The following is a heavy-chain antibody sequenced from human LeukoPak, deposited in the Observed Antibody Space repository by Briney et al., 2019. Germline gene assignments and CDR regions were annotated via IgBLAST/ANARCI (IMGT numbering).Heavy chain of an antibody. CDR3: ARPNTSGWRSYFDY. D-gene: IGHD6-19*01. V-gene: IGHV4-39*01. J-gene: IGHJ4*02. Sequence: SETLSLTCIVSGAFISSSPYYWGWIRLPPGKGLEYIGSIHYSGRTYYNPSLESRVTISVDTSKNQFSLELSSVSAADTAVYYCARPNTSGWRSYFDYWGQGSLVTVSS. CDR1: GAFISSSPYY. CDR2: IHYSGRT.